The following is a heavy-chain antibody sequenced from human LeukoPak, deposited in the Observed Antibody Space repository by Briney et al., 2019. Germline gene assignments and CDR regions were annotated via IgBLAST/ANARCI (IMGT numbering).Heavy chain of an antibody. CDR2: IYDSGST. CDR1: GGSISSYY. CDR3: ARHQVSGSLYYFDY. V-gene: IGHV4-59*01. J-gene: IGHJ4*02. Sequence: SETLSLTCTVSGGSISSYYWSWIRQPPGKGLEWIGYIYDSGSTNYNPSLKSRVTISVDTSKNQFSLKLSSVTAADTAVYYCARHQVSGSLYYFDYWGQGTLVTVSS. D-gene: IGHD1-26*01.